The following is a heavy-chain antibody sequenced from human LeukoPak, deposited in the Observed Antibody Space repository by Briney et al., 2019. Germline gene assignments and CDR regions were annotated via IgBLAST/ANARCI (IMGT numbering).Heavy chain of an antibody. D-gene: IGHD3-10*01. J-gene: IGHJ6*03. V-gene: IGHV3-74*01. CDR1: GFTFSSYW. CDR2: IDSDGSST. Sequence: PGGSLRLSCAASGFTFSSYWMHWVRQAPGQGLVWVSRIDSDGSSTSYADSVKGRFTISRDNAKNTLYLQMNSLRAEDTAVYYCARTLTMVRGVEFTIAPHYYMDVWGKGTTVTVSS. CDR3: ARTLTMVRGVEFTIAPHYYMDV.